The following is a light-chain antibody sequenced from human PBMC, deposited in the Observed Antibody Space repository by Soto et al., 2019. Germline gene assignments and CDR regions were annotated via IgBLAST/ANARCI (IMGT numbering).Light chain of an antibody. CDR1: SSSIGAGYD. V-gene: IGLV1-40*01. J-gene: IGLJ1*01. CDR3: QSYDSSLSSYV. CDR2: GNS. Sequence: QAVVTQPPSVSGAPGQRVTISCTGSSSSIGAGYDVHWYQHLPGTAPKLLIYGNSNRPSGVPDRFSGSKSATSASLAITGLQAEDEADYYCQSYDSSLSSYVFGTGTKLTVL.